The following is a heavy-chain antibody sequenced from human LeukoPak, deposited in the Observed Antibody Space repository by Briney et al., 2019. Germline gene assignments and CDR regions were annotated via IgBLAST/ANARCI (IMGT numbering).Heavy chain of an antibody. CDR1: RFTFSSYA. CDR3: AKEKYSSSSELFFYIFDY. CDR2: ISGSGGST. Sequence: GGSLRLSCAASRFTFSSYAMSWVRQAPGKGLEWVSGISGSGGSTNYADSVKGRFTISRDNSKNTLYLQMNSLRAEDTAVYYCAKEKYSSSSELFFYIFDYWGQGTLATVSS. D-gene: IGHD6-6*01. V-gene: IGHV3-23*01. J-gene: IGHJ4*02.